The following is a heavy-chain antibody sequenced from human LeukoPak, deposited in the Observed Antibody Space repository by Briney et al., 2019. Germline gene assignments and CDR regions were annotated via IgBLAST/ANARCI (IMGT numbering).Heavy chain of an antibody. CDR1: GYSHTSYW. V-gene: IGHV5-51*01. J-gene: IGHJ3*02. Sequence: GEAPKTSCKGSGYSHTSYWIGWVRQMPGKGLEWMGIIYPGDSDTRYNPSFKGQVTISADTSISTASLQLSSLTAWDTAMYYCARHVWDIVVVQSGAFDIWGQGTMVTVSS. CDR3: ARHVWDIVVVQSGAFDI. D-gene: IGHD2-2*01. CDR2: IYPGDSDT.